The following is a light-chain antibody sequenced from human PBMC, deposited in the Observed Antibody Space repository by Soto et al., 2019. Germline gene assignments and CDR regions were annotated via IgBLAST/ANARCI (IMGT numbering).Light chain of an antibody. J-gene: IGKJ1*01. V-gene: IGKV3-11*01. CDR3: QQRSSWLWT. Sequence: EILLTQSPATLSLSPGERATLSCRASQSVRSSLAWYQQKPGQAPRLLIYDASTRATGIPGRCSGSGSGTDFTLTISNLEPEDSAVYYCQQRSSWLWTFGQVAKVEIK. CDR2: DAS. CDR1: QSVRSS.